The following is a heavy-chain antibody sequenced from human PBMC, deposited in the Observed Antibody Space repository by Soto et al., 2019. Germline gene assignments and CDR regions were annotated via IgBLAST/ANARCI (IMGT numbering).Heavy chain of an antibody. CDR2: INAGNGNT. V-gene: IGHV1-3*01. J-gene: IGHJ6*02. D-gene: IGHD3-3*01. CDR1: GYTFTSYA. Sequence: ASVKVSCKASGYTFTSYAMHWVRQAPGQRLEWMGWINAGNGNTKYSQNFQERVTMTTDTSTNTAYMELRSLRSDDTAVYYCARVAPVLRFLEWSADPYGMDVWGQGTTVTVSS. CDR3: ARVAPVLRFLEWSADPYGMDV.